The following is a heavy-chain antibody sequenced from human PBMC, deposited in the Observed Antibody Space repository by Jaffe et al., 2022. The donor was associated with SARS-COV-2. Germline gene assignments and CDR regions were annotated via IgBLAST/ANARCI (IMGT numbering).Heavy chain of an antibody. J-gene: IGHJ4*02. CDR1: GFTFSSHW. D-gene: IGHD1-1*01. Sequence: EVQLVESGGGLVQPGGSLRLSCAVSGFTFSSHWMHWVRRAPGKGLVWVSRINNDGSSTDYADSVKGRFTISRDNAKNALYLQMNSLRAEDTAVYYCARPGAGHYFDSWGQGTLVTVSS. CDR3: ARPGAGHYFDS. V-gene: IGHV3-74*01. CDR2: INNDGSST.